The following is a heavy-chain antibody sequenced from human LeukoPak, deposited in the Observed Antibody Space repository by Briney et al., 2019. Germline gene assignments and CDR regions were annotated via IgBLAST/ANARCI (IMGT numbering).Heavy chain of an antibody. V-gene: IGHV1-2*02. D-gene: IGHD2-15*01. CDR3: AREKVEGANWFDP. J-gene: IGHJ5*02. CDR2: INSNSGGT. CDR1: GYTFTGYY. Sequence: ASVKLSCKAPGYTFTGYYIHWVRQAPGQPLGWMGWINSNSGGTNYAQKFQSRVTMTRDTSISTVYMELSRLRSDDTAVYYCAREKVEGANWFDPWGQGTLVTVFS.